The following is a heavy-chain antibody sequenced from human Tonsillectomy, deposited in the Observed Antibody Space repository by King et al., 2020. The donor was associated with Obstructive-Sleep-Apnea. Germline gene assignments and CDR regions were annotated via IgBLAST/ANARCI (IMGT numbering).Heavy chain of an antibody. CDR2: INHSGST. CDR3: AGFVATAGY. V-gene: IGHV4-34*01. D-gene: IGHD6-25*01. CDR1: GGSFSGYY. Sequence: VQLKQWGAGLLKPSETLSLTCAVYGGSFSGYYWSWIRQPPGKGLEWIGEINHSGSTNYNPSLKSRVTISVDTSKNQFSLKLSSVTAADTAVYYCAGFVATAGYWGQGTLVTVSS. J-gene: IGHJ4*02.